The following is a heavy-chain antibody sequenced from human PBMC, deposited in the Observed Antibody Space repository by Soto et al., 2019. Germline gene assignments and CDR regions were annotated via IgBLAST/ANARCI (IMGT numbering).Heavy chain of an antibody. CDR2: INHSGST. D-gene: IGHD3-22*01. V-gene: IGHV4-34*01. J-gene: IGHJ3*02. CDR1: GGSFSGYD. Sequence: QVQLQQWGAGLLMPSETLSLTCAVYGGSFSGYDWSWIRQPPGKGLEWIGEINHSGSTNYNPSLKSRVTISVDTSKNQFSLKLISVTAADTAVYYCARGTRSRYYYDSSGYAIWGQGTMVTVSS. CDR3: ARGTRSRYYYDSSGYAI.